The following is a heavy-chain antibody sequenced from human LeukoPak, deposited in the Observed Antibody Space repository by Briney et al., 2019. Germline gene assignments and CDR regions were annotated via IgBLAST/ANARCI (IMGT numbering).Heavy chain of an antibody. Sequence: PGGSLRLSCAASGFTFSSYAMSWVRQAPGKGLEWVSGISGSGGSTYYADSVKGRFTISRDNSKNTLYLQMNSLRAEDTAVYYCAGANSLWFGDPNDHWGQGTLVTVSS. V-gene: IGHV3-23*01. CDR3: AGANSLWFGDPNDH. CDR1: GFTFSSYA. CDR2: ISGSGGST. J-gene: IGHJ4*02. D-gene: IGHD3-10*01.